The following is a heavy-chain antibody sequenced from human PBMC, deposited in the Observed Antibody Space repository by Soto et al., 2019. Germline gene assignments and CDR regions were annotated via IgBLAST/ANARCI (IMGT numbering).Heavy chain of an antibody. V-gene: IGHV1-18*01. Sequence: RASVKVSCKASGYTFTSYGISWVRQAPGQGLEWMGWISAYNGNTNYAQKLQGRVTMTTDTSTSTAYMELRGLRSDDTAVYYCASGAEYTRFDYWGQGTLVTVSS. CDR2: ISAYNGNT. J-gene: IGHJ4*02. D-gene: IGHD6-6*01. CDR3: ASGAEYTRFDY. CDR1: GYTFTSYG.